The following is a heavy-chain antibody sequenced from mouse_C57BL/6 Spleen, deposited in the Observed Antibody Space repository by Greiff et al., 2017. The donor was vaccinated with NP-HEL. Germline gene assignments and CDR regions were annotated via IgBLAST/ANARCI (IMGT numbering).Heavy chain of an antibody. D-gene: IGHD3-2*01. J-gene: IGHJ2*01. CDR1: GYTFTSYW. Sequence: QVQLQQPGAELVRPGSSVKLSCKASGYTFTSYWMHWVKQRPIQGLEWIGNIDPSDSETHYNQKFKDKATLTVDKSSSTAYMQLSSLTSEDSAVYYCARGLLGEDYFDYWGQGTTLTVSS. V-gene: IGHV1-52*01. CDR2: IDPSDSET. CDR3: ARGLLGEDYFDY.